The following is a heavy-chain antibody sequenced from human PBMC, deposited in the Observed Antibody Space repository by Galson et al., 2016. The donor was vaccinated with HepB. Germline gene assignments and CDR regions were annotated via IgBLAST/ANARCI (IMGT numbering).Heavy chain of an antibody. Sequence: PALVKPTQTLTLTCTFSGFSLSSSGVGVGWIRQSPGKALEWLALIYWNDDKRYSPSLKSRLTITKDTSKNQVVLTLTNMDPVDTATYYCAHRRMSADYGSGKDHYFDYWGQGTLVTVSS. J-gene: IGHJ4*02. CDR2: IYWNDDK. CDR3: AHRRMSADYGSGKDHYFDY. D-gene: IGHD3-10*01. CDR1: GFSLSSSGVG. V-gene: IGHV2-5*01.